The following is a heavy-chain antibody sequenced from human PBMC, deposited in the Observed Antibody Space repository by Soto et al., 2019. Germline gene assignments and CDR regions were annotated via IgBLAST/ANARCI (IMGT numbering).Heavy chain of an antibody. V-gene: IGHV1-2*02. CDR1: GYTVTDYY. CDR2: IDPKNGGT. Sequence: QVQLVQTGTEVKKPGASVKVSCKASGYTVTDYYIHWVRQAPGQGLEWMGWIDPKNGGTIYAQKFQERVTMTRDTSSSTAYMDLSRLTSDDTALYYSARDDYGIYPYWGQGTLVTVSS. J-gene: IGHJ4*02. D-gene: IGHD1-26*01. CDR3: ARDDYGIYPY.